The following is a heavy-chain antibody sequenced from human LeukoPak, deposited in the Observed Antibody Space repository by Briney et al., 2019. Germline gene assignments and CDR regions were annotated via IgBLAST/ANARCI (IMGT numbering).Heavy chain of an antibody. CDR3: ARGAVYDVRAFDI. CDR1: GGTFSSYA. D-gene: IGHD3-3*01. V-gene: IGHV1-69*13. Sequence: ASVKVSCKASGGTFSSYAISWVRQAPGQGLEWMGGIIPIFGTANYAQKFQGRVTITADESTSTAYVELSSLRSEDTAVYYCARGAVYDVRAFDIWGQGTMVTVSS. J-gene: IGHJ3*02. CDR2: IIPIFGTA.